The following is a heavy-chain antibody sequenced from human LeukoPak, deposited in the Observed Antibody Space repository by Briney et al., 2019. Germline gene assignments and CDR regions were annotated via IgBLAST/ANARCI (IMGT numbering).Heavy chain of an antibody. D-gene: IGHD3-22*01. CDR2: VYSSGDT. CDR3: ARDFYDTSGYYYDYYYTDV. CDR1: GGSLTSYY. V-gene: IGHV4-4*08. J-gene: IGHJ6*03. Sequence: PSETLSLTCTVSGGSLTSYYWSWIRQPPGKGLECIGYVYSSGDTNYNPSLKSRVTISPGTSGYHFSLILTSVTAADTAIYYCARDFYDTSGYYYDYYYTDVWGKGTTVIVSS.